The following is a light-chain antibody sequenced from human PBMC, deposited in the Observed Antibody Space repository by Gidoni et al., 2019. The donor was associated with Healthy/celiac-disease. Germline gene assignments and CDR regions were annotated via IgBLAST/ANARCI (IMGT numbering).Light chain of an antibody. Sequence: DININHSPSTLSASIGDRVTITCRASPSISRWLAWYQQKPGKDPKLLIYKASSLESGVPSRFSGSGSGTEFTLTISSLQPDDFATYYCQQYNSPPWTFGQGTKVEIK. CDR3: QQYNSPPWT. J-gene: IGKJ1*01. CDR2: KAS. CDR1: PSISRW. V-gene: IGKV1-5*03.